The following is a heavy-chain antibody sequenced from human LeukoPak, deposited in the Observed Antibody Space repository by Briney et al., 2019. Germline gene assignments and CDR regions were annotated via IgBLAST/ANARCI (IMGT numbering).Heavy chain of an antibody. CDR3: ARGGDILTGYYKAPP. J-gene: IGHJ5*02. Sequence: PGGSLRLSCAASGFTFSSYAMSWVRQAPGKGLEWVSAISGSGGSTYYADSVKGRFTISRDNAKNPLYLQMNSLRAEDTAVYYCARGGDILTGYYKAPPWGQGTLVTVSS. CDR1: GFTFSSYA. D-gene: IGHD3-9*01. V-gene: IGHV3-23*01. CDR2: ISGSGGST.